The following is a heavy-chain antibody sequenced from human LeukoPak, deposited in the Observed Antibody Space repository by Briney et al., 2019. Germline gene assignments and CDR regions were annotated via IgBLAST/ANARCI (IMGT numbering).Heavy chain of an antibody. V-gene: IGHV4-59*01. CDR2: IYSSGSP. CDR3: ARRVAVVGSDWFDP. CDR1: GGPISSSF. D-gene: IGHD6-13*01. Sequence: SETLSLTCTVSGGPISSSFWSWIRQPPGKGLEWIGYIYSSGSPNYTPSLKSRVTISVDTSKNQFSLMLKSVTAADTAVYYCARRVAVVGSDWFDPWGQGTLVTVSS. J-gene: IGHJ5*02.